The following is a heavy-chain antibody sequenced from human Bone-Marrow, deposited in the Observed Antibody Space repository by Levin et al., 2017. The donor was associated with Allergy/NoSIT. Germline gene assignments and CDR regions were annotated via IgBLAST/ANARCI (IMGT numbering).Heavy chain of an antibody. Sequence: GGSLRLSCAASGFTFSRYATHWVRQAPGEGLEWMGFISYDGNYKRYADSVKGRFTISRDNSKNTLYLQINKVKTEDTAVYYCAAEGYGSGSDALDIWGQGTMVTVSA. D-gene: IGHD3-10*01. J-gene: IGHJ3*02. CDR2: ISYDGNYK. V-gene: IGHV3-30-3*01. CDR3: AAEGYGSGSDALDI. CDR1: GFTFSRYA.